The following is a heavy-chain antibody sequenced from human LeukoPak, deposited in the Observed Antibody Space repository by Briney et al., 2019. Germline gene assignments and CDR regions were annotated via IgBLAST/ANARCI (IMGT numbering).Heavy chain of an antibody. V-gene: IGHV3-7*03. D-gene: IGHD3-3*01. J-gene: IGHJ4*02. CDR1: RFTFSSYW. CDR2: IKQDGSEK. Sequence: PGGSLRLSCAASRFTFSSYWMGWVRQAPGKGLEWVANIKQDGSEKYYVDSVKGRFTISRDNAKNSLYLQMNSLRAEDTAVYYCARETDFWSGSDYWGQGTLVTVSS. CDR3: ARETDFWSGSDY.